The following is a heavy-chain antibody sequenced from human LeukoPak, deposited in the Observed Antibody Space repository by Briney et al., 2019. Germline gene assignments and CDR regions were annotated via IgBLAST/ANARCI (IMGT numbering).Heavy chain of an antibody. CDR1: GGSISSYY. Sequence: SETLSLTCTVSGGSISSYYWNWIRQAPGKGLEWIGFMYSSGSTNYNPSLKSRVTMSVDTSKNQFSLKLRSVTDADTAVYHCARGGSSTWRIGYYFDFWGQGTLVTVSS. J-gene: IGHJ4*02. V-gene: IGHV4-59*01. CDR3: ARGGSSTWRIGYYFDF. D-gene: IGHD6-13*01. CDR2: MYSSGST.